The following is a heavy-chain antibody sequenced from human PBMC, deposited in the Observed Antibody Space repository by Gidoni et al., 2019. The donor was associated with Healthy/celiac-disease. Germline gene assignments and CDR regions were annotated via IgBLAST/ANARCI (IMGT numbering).Heavy chain of an antibody. CDR3: ARGRGYSYGSHLFDY. D-gene: IGHD5-18*01. CDR1: GFTFSSYA. J-gene: IGHJ4*02. V-gene: IGHV3-30-3*01. CDR2: ISYDGSNK. Sequence: QVQLVESGGGVVQPGRSLRLSCAASGFTFSSYAMHWVRQAPGKGLEWVAVISYDGSNKYYADSVKGRFTISRDNSKNTLYLQMNSLRAEDTAVYYCARGRGYSYGSHLFDYWGQGTLVTVSS.